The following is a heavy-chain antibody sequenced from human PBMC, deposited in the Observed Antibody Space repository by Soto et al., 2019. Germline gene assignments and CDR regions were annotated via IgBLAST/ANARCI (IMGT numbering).Heavy chain of an antibody. CDR3: ARVYSSSWYEDFDY. V-gene: IGHV4-61*01. CDR2: IYYSGST. Sequence: SETLSLTCTVSGGSVSSGSYYWSWIRQPPGKGLEWIGYIYYSGSTNYNPSLKSRVTISVDTSKNQFSLKLSPVTAADTAVYYCARVYSSSWYEDFDYWGQGTLVTVSS. CDR1: GGSVSSGSYY. D-gene: IGHD6-13*01. J-gene: IGHJ4*02.